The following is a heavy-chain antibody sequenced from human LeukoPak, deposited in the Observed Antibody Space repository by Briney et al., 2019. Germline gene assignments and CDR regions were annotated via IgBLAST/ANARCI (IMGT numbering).Heavy chain of an antibody. D-gene: IGHD2-15*01. CDR3: ARGTVVGYYCSGDSCCRSLTD. CDR2: ISGSGSST. J-gene: IGHJ4*02. CDR1: GFTFSSYA. Sequence: PGGSLRLSCAVSGFTFSSYAMNWVRQAPGKGLEWVSVISGSGSSTYYADSVKGRFTISRDNSKNTLYLQMKSLRAEDTAVYYCARGTVVGYYCSGDSCCRSLTDWGQGTLVTASS. V-gene: IGHV3-23*01.